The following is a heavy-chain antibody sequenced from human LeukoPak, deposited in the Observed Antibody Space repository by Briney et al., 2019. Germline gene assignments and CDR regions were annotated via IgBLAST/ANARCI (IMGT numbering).Heavy chain of an antibody. V-gene: IGHV3-7*03. CDR2: INQDGSEK. CDR1: GFTFSNYW. J-gene: IGHJ4*02. D-gene: IGHD1-1*01. CDR3: AKDTTGPFDY. Sequence: GGSLRLSCAASGFTFSNYWMSWVRQAPGKGLEWVANINQDGSEKYFVDSVKGRFTISRDHAKNSLYLQMNSLRAEDTAVYYCAKDTTGPFDYWGQGTLVTVSS.